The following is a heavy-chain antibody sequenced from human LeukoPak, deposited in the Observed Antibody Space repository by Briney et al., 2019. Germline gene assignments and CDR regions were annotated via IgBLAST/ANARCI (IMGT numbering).Heavy chain of an antibody. V-gene: IGHV3-48*03. CDR2: ISSSGSTI. D-gene: IGHD6-19*01. J-gene: IGHJ4*02. Sequence: GGSLRLSCAASGFTFSSYEMNWDRQAPGKGLEWVSYISSSGSTIYYADSVKGRFTISRDNAKNSLYLQMNSLRAEDTAVYYCARETIAVADPGCFGYWGQGTLVTVSS. CDR1: GFTFSSYE. CDR3: ARETIAVADPGCFGY.